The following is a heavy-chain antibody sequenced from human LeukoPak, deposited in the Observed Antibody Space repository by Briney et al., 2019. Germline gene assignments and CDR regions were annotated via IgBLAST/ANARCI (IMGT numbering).Heavy chain of an antibody. CDR2: INPNSGGT. V-gene: IGHV1-2*02. Sequence: GSSVKVSCTASGYTFTGYYMHWVRQAPGHGLEWMGWINPNSGGTNYAQKFQGRVTMTRDTSISTAYMELSRLRSDDTAVYYCARIDLTLGIFGVVIKTEKYYFDYWGQGTLVTVSS. J-gene: IGHJ4*02. D-gene: IGHD3-3*01. CDR3: ARIDLTLGIFGVVIKTEKYYFDY. CDR1: GYTFTGYY.